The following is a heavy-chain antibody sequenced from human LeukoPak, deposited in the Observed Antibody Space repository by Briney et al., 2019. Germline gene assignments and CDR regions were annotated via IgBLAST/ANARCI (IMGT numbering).Heavy chain of an antibody. CDR1: GFTFSTYA. D-gene: IGHD3-22*01. Sequence: GRSLRLSCAASGFTFSTYAMSWVRQAPGKGLEWVSTISGSGGRTYYADSVQGRFTISRDNSKNTLYVQMNSLRAEDTAVYYCAKTYYYDSSGYALYYFDCWGQGTLVTVSS. CDR2: ISGSGGRT. V-gene: IGHV3-23*01. CDR3: AKTYYYDSSGYALYYFDC. J-gene: IGHJ4*02.